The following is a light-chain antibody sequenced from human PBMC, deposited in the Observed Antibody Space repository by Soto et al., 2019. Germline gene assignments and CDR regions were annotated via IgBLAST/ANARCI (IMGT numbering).Light chain of an antibody. CDR3: LHMRT. CDR1: QNINNW. CDR2: DAS. Sequence: DIQMTQSPSTLSASIGDRVTITCRASQNINNWIAWYQQKPGKAPKFLIYDASTLESGVPSRFSGSGFGTEFGLTISSLQPDDFGSYYCLHMRTLGQGTKVDIK. V-gene: IGKV1-5*01. J-gene: IGKJ1*01.